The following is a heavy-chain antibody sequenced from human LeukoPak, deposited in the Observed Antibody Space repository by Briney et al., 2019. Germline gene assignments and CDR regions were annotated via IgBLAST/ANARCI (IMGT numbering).Heavy chain of an antibody. J-gene: IGHJ6*03. CDR1: GYRFTGYF. CDR2: INPDSGVT. D-gene: IGHD6-6*01. Sequence: ASVKVSCKADGYRFTGYFIHWVRQAPGQGLEWMGHINPDSGVTTYAQKFRGLVTLTRDTSISTAYMELSRLRSDDTAVYYCARDPGEYSSFYYYMDVWGKGTTVTVSS. CDR3: ARDPGEYSSFYYYMDV. V-gene: IGHV1-2*04.